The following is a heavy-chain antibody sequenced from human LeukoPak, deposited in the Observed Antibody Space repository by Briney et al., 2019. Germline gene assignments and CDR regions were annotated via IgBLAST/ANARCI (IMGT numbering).Heavy chain of an antibody. V-gene: IGHV3-7*03. J-gene: IGHJ4*02. CDR2: IKQDGSEK. Sequence: PGGSLRLPCAASGFTFGDTWMNWVRQVPGQGLEWVANIKQDGSEKFYVASVKGRFTISRDNGKSSLYLQMNSLRAEDTALYYCATSYDMGWLIGYWGQGTLVIVSS. CDR3: ATSYDMGWLIGY. CDR1: GFTFGDTW. D-gene: IGHD3/OR15-3a*01.